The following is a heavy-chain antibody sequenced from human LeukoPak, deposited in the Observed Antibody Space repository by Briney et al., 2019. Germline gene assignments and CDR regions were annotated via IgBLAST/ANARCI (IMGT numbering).Heavy chain of an antibody. D-gene: IGHD3-3*01. CDR2: ISWDGGST. V-gene: IGHV3-43D*03. CDR1: GFSLADYA. J-gene: IGHJ4*02. Sequence: PGWSLRLSCPPSGFSLADYAMHCVRQAPGNRLDWVSLISWDGGSTYYAASVKGRFTISRDNRKNSLYPQMNSLRAEDTALDYCAKDALPAGKPYDFWSGYQDYWGQGTLVTVSS. CDR3: AKDALPAGKPYDFWSGYQDY.